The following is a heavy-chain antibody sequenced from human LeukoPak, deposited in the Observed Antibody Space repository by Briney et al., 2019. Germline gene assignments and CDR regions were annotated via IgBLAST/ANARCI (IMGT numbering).Heavy chain of an antibody. V-gene: IGHV3-23*01. Sequence: PGGSLRLSCAASGFTFSSYAMSWVRQAPGKGLEWVSGISGSGGNTYNADSVKGRFTISRDNSKNTLYLQMNSLRAEDTAVYYCARGGSYLSAFDIWGQGTMVTVSS. CDR2: ISGSGGNT. CDR3: ARGGSYLSAFDI. CDR1: GFTFSSYA. D-gene: IGHD1-26*01. J-gene: IGHJ3*02.